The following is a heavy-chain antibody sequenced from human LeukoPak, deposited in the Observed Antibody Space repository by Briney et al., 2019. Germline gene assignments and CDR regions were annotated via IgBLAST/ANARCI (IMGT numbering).Heavy chain of an antibody. D-gene: IGHD1/OR15-1a*01. CDR2: IYYSGST. V-gene: IGHV4-59*01. J-gene: IGHJ5*02. CDR1: GGSISSYY. Sequence: SETLSLTCTVSGGSISSYYWSWIRQPPGKGLEWIGYIYYSGSTNYNPSLKSRVTISVDTSKNQFSLKLSSVTAADTAVYYCAREWPNTFWFAPWGQGTLVTVSS. CDR3: AREWPNTFWFAP.